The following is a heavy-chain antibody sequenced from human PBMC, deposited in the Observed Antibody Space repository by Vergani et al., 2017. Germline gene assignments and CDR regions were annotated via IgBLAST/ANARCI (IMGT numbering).Heavy chain of an antibody. D-gene: IGHD3-22*01. Sequence: VQLLESGGGLVQPGGSLRLSCAASGFTFSTYAMTWVRQAPGKGLELVSTISSDGGSTYYADSVKGQFTISRDNSKTTLSLQMNSLTAEVTAMYYCAAPQENSAYHFGAFDYWGQGILVTVSS. CDR3: AAPQENSAYHFGAFDY. CDR2: ISSDGGST. CDR1: GFTFSTYA. V-gene: IGHV3-23*01. J-gene: IGHJ4*02.